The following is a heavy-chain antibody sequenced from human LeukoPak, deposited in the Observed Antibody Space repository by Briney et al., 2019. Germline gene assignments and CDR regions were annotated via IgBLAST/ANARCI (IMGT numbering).Heavy chain of an antibody. CDR3: AREHYSNYGHWFDP. D-gene: IGHD4-11*01. CDR1: GGTFSSYA. J-gene: IGHJ5*02. CDR2: IVPIFGTA. Sequence: SVKVSCKASGGTFSSYAISWVRQAPGQGLEWMGRIVPIFGTANYAQKFQGRVTITTDESTSTAYMELSSLRSEDTAVYYCAREHYSNYGHWFDPWGQGTLVTVSS. V-gene: IGHV1-69*05.